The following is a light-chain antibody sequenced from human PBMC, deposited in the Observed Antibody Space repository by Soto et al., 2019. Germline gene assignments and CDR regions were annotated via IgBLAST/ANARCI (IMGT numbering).Light chain of an antibody. J-gene: IGLJ1*01. CDR3: CSYTTSDILV. V-gene: IGLV2-14*01. Sequence: QSALTQPASVSGSPGQSITISCTGTSSDLGAYNSVSWYRQHPGKAPKVMIYDVNNRPSGVSSRFSGSKSGNTASLTISGLQADDEADYYCCSYTTSDILVFGTGTKLTVL. CDR2: DVN. CDR1: SSDLGAYNS.